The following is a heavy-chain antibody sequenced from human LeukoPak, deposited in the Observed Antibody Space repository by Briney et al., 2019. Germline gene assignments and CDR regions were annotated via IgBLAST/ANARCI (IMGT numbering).Heavy chain of an antibody. J-gene: IGHJ4*02. CDR2: IYYSGST. V-gene: IGHV4-61*08. Sequence: SETLSLTCIVSGDSISSGDYYWSWIRQPPGKGLEWIGYIYYSGSTNYNPSLKSRVTISVDTSKNQFSLKLSSVTAADTAVYYCARGTYDFWSGYAYYFDYWGQGTLVTVSS. CDR1: GDSISSGDYY. D-gene: IGHD3-3*01. CDR3: ARGTYDFWSGYAYYFDY.